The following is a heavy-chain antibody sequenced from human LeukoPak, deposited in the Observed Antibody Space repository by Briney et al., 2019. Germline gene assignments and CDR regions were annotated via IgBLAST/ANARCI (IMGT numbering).Heavy chain of an antibody. CDR2: IYTSGST. CDR3: ARDSRRELLHAFDI. D-gene: IGHD1-26*01. V-gene: IGHV4-61*02. CDR1: GGSISSGSYY. Sequence: PSETLSLTCTVSGGSISSGSYYWSWIRQPAGKGLEWIGRIYTSGSTNYNPSLKSRVTILVDTSKSQFSLKLISVTAADTAVYYCARDSRRELLHAFDIWGQGTMVTVSS. J-gene: IGHJ3*02.